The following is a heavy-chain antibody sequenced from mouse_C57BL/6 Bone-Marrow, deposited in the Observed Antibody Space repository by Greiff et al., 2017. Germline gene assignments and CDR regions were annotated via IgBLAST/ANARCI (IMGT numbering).Heavy chain of an antibody. J-gene: IGHJ2*01. V-gene: IGHV1-69*01. Sequence: VQLQQSGAELVMPGASVKLSCKASGYTFTSYWMHWVKQRPGQGLEWIGEIDPSDSYTNYNQKFKGKSTLTVDKSSSTAYMQLSSLTSEDSAVYYCARSRRAQSFDYWGQGATLTVSS. CDR2: IDPSDSYT. D-gene: IGHD3-2*02. CDR3: ARSRRAQSFDY. CDR1: GYTFTSYW.